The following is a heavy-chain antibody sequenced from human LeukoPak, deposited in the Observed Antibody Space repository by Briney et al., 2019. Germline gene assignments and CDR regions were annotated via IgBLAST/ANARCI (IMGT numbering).Heavy chain of an antibody. CDR2: IRNNGATT. J-gene: IGHJ4*02. V-gene: IGHV3-23*01. CDR1: GFTFSSYA. Sequence: GGSLRLSCAASGFTFSSYAMHWVRQAPGKGLEWVASIRNNGATTDYADSVKGRFIISRDNSRSILYLQMNSLRAEDTAVYYCARAYHDSGCLIDYWGQGTLVTVSS. D-gene: IGHD6-19*01. CDR3: ARAYHDSGCLIDY.